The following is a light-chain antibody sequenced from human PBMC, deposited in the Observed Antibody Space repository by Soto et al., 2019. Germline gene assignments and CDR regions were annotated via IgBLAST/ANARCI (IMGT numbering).Light chain of an antibody. CDR2: KAS. CDR3: QQYDIYST. Sequence: DIQMTQSPSTLSASVGDRVTITCRASQSISSWLAWYQQKPGKAPNLLIYKASSLESGVPSRFSGSGSGTEFTLTISSLQPDHFATYYCQQYDIYSTFGQGTKVEIK. J-gene: IGKJ1*01. V-gene: IGKV1-5*03. CDR1: QSISSW.